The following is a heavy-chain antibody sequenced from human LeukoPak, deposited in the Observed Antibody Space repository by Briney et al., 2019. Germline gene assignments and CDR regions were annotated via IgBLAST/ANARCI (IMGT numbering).Heavy chain of an antibody. CDR1: GFTFSSYS. V-gene: IGHV3-21*04. Sequence: GGSLRLSCAASGFTFSSYSMNWVRQAPGRGLEWVSSISSSSSYIYYADSVKGRFTISRDNAKNSLYLQMNSLRAEDTAVYYCARALQWERTSYFDYWGQGTLVTVSS. D-gene: IGHD1-26*01. CDR2: ISSSSSYI. CDR3: ARALQWERTSYFDY. J-gene: IGHJ4*02.